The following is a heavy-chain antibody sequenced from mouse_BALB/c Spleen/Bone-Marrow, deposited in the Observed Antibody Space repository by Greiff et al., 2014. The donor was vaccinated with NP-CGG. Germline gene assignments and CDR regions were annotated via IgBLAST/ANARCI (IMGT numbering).Heavy chain of an antibody. CDR3: ARYYGSSYYAMDY. J-gene: IGHJ4*01. CDR1: GYSITSDFA. D-gene: IGHD1-1*01. Sequence: VQLQQSGPGLVKPSQSLSLTCTVTGYSITSDFAWNWIRQFPGNKLEWMGYISYGGSTSYNPSLKSRISITRDTSKNQFFLQLNSVTTEDTATYYCARYYGSSYYAMDYWGQGTSVTVSS. V-gene: IGHV3-2*02. CDR2: ISYGGST.